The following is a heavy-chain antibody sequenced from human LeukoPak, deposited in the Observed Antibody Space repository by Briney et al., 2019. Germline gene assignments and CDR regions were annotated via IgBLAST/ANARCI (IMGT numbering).Heavy chain of an antibody. D-gene: IGHD1-26*01. J-gene: IGHJ4*02. CDR3: TSISLGANEDY. Sequence: GGSLRLSCVASGFTISSYWMHWIRQTPGKGLEWVANIRPDASDTGYVDSVKGRFTISRDNAKNLLYLQMNSLRVDDTAVYYCTSISLGANEDYWGQGTRVTVSS. CDR2: IRPDASDT. V-gene: IGHV3-7*03. CDR1: GFTISSYW.